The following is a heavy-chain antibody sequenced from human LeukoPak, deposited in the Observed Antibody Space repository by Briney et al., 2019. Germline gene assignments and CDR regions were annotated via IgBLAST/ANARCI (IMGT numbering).Heavy chain of an antibody. CDR2: ISYDGSNK. D-gene: IGHD6-19*01. CDR1: GFTFSSYG. CDR3: AKDQDHSSGWQQVGMDV. V-gene: IGHV3-30*18. Sequence: PGGSLRLSCAASGFTFSSYGMHWVRQAPGKGLEWVAVISYDGSNKYYADSVKGRFTISRDNSKNTLYLQMNSLRAEDTAVYYCAKDQDHSSGWQQVGMDVWGQGTMVTVSS. J-gene: IGHJ6*02.